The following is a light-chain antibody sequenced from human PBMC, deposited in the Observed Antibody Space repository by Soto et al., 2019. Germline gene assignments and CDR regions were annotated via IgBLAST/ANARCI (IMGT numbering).Light chain of an antibody. J-gene: IGKJ1*01. Sequence: EVVLTQSPGTLSLSPGERATLSCRASQRVSGSFVAWYQQRPGRAPRLLIYGASTRATGIPDRFSGSGSGTDFTLTIGRLEPEDFAVYYCQQKTAFGQGTKVEIK. CDR1: QRVSGSF. CDR2: GAS. V-gene: IGKV3-20*01. CDR3: QQKTA.